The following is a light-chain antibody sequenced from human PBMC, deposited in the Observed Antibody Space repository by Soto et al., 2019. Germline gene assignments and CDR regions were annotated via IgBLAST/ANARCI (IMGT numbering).Light chain of an antibody. CDR3: MQTLHLPRT. CDR1: QSLMHSDGKTY. V-gene: IGKV2D-29*01. Sequence: DIVMTQTPLSLSVTPGQPASISCKSSQSLMHSDGKTYLYWYLQKPGQPPQLLIYEVSNRLSGVPDRFSGGGSGTDFTLKISRVETENVGVYFCMQTLHLPRTFGQGTKVDIK. J-gene: IGKJ2*01. CDR2: EVS.